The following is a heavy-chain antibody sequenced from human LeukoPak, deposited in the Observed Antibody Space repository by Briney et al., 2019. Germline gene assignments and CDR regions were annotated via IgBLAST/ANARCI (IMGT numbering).Heavy chain of an antibody. CDR2: INTDGSRT. D-gene: IGHD5-24*01. CDR1: GFTFSNFW. Sequence: GGSLRLSCAASGFTFSNFWMHWVRQAPEMGLVWVSRINTDGSRTNSVKGRFTISRDNSKNTLYLQMNSLRAEDTAVYYCAKGAPEDGSLDYWGQGTLVTVSS. V-gene: IGHV3-74*01. CDR3: AKGAPEDGSLDY. J-gene: IGHJ4*02.